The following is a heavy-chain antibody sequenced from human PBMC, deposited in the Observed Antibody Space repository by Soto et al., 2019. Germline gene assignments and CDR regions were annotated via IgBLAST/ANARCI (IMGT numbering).Heavy chain of an antibody. D-gene: IGHD5-18*01. CDR1: GYPFNSYH. J-gene: IGHJ5*02. V-gene: IGHV1-46*02. Sequence: QVQLVQSGAEVRKPGASVKLSCQTSGYPFNSYHMHWVRQAPGQGLEWMGVIKPTEGRTRYSQKFQVRVTMTRDTSTSTVYMELSSLRSEDTAMYFCARGREISFGYNWFDPWGQGTRVTVSS. CDR2: IKPTEGRT. CDR3: ARGREISFGYNWFDP.